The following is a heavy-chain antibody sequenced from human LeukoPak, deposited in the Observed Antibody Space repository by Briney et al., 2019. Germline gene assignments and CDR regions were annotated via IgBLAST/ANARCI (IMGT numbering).Heavy chain of an antibody. V-gene: IGHV1-69*13. Sequence: GASVKVSCKASGYTFTSYGISWVRQAPGQGLEWMGGIIPIFGTANYAQKFQGRVTITADESTSTAYMELSSLRSEDTAVYYCARNDLTTVTTPYYYYYGMDVWGQGTTVTVSS. D-gene: IGHD4-17*01. J-gene: IGHJ6*02. CDR2: IIPIFGTA. CDR1: GYTFTSYG. CDR3: ARNDLTTVTTPYYYYYGMDV.